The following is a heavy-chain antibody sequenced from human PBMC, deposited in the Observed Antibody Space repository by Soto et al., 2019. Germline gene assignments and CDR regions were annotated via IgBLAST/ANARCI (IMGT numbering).Heavy chain of an antibody. J-gene: IGHJ6*02. CDR1: GFDFSTYA. D-gene: IGHD3-10*01. CDR3: ARDSVTRVSSDIPGMDV. CDR2: IGEGGVSR. V-gene: IGHV3-23*01. Sequence: EVRLLESGGGLVRPGGSLRLSCVASGFDFSTYAMSWVRQAPGKGLEWVSVIGEGGVSRVYADAVKGRFTISRDNSKNTLYLQMTSLRVDDTAMYYCARDSVTRVSSDIPGMDVWGQGTTVSVSS.